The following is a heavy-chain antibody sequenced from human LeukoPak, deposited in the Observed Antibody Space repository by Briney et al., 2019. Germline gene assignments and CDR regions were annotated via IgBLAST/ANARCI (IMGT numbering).Heavy chain of an antibody. CDR1: GYTFTSYY. J-gene: IGHJ3*02. CDR3: ARSSGLRGYSYGSAFDI. D-gene: IGHD5-18*01. Sequence: ASVKVSCKASGYTFTSYYMHWVRQAPGQGLEWMGIINPSGGSTSYAQKFQGRVTMTRDMSTSTVYMELSSLRSEDTAVYYCARSSGLRGYSYGSAFDIWGQGTMVTVSS. V-gene: IGHV1-46*01. CDR2: INPSGGST.